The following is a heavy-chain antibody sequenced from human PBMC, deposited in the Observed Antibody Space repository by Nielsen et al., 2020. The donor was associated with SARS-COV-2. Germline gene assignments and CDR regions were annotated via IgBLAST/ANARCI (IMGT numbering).Heavy chain of an antibody. CDR2: IYYSGST. V-gene: IGHV4-39*01. Sequence: SATLSLTCTVSGGSISSSSYYWGWIRQPPGKGLAWIGSIYYSGSTYYNPSLKSRVTISVDTSKNQFSLKLSSVTAADTAVYYCARGLRFLEWLPIDYWGQGTLVTVSS. D-gene: IGHD3-3*01. CDR1: GGSISSSSYY. CDR3: ARGLRFLEWLPIDY. J-gene: IGHJ4*02.